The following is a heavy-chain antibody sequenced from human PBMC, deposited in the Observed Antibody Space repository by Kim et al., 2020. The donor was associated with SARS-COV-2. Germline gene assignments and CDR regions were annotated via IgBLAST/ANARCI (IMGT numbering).Heavy chain of an antibody. CDR2: IFYTGRP. CDR3: AVVPYDYGSGIRGFDP. CDR1: GGSISSGAYY. V-gene: IGHV4-31*03. D-gene: IGHD3-10*01. Sequence: SETLSLTCSVSGGSISSGAYYWTWIRQLPGKGLEWIGNIFYTGRPDYNPSLKSRVSISVDTSQNQFSLKMNSLTAADTAVYYCAVVPYDYGSGIRGFDPWGQGTLVTVSS. J-gene: IGHJ5*02.